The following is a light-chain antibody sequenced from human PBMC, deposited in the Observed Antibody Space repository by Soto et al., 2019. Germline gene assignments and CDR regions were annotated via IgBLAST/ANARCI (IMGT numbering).Light chain of an antibody. J-gene: IGLJ3*02. V-gene: IGLV1-40*01. Sequence: QSVLTQPPSVSGAPGQGVTISCTGSRSNIGAGYDVHWYQQFPGAAPKLLIYANDKRPSGVPDRFSGSKSGTSASLAITELQAEDEADYYCQSYDSSLSGWLFGGGTKLTVL. CDR1: RSNIGAGYD. CDR3: QSYDSSLSGWL. CDR2: AND.